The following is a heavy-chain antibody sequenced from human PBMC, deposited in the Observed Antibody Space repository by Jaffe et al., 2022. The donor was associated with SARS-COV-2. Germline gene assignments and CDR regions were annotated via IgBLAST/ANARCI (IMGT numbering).Heavy chain of an antibody. CDR2: ISAYNGNT. CDR1: GYTFTSYG. D-gene: IGHD6-13*01. CDR3: ARDLEEIIAAAGTRPRGMDV. J-gene: IGHJ6*02. Sequence: QVQLVQSGAEVKKPGASVKVSCKASGYTFTSYGISWVRQAPGQGLEWMGWISAYNGNTNYAQKLQGRVTMTTDTSTSTAYMELRSLRSDDTAVYYCARDLEEIIAAAGTRPRGMDVWGQGTTVTVSS. V-gene: IGHV1-18*01.